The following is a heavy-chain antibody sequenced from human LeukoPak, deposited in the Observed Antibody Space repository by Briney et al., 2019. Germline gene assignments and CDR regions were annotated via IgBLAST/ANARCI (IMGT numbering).Heavy chain of an antibody. CDR1: GFTVSSNH. CDR2: IYSSGST. CDR3: ARDHGWFDP. Sequence: GGSLRLSCAASGFTVSSNHMSWVRQAPGKGLEWVSVIYSSGSTYYADSVKGRFNISRDNSKNTLYLQMNSLRAEDTAVYDCARDHGWFDPWGQGTLVTVSS. V-gene: IGHV3-53*01. J-gene: IGHJ5*02.